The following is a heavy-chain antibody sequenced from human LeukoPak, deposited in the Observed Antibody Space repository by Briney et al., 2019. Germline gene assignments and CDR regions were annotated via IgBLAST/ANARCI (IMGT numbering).Heavy chain of an antibody. D-gene: IGHD2-2*03. CDR3: ARDHGYCTDTNCWAGSSEFGNWFDP. CDR1: GYTFTGYG. CDR2: ISAYNGNT. V-gene: IGHV1-18*01. Sequence: ASVKVSCTASGYTFTGYGISWVRQAPGQGLEWMGWISAYNGNTNYAQKLQDRVTMTTDTSTSTAYMELRSLRSDDTAVYYCARDHGYCTDTNCWAGSSEFGNWFDPWGQETLVTGSS. J-gene: IGHJ5*02.